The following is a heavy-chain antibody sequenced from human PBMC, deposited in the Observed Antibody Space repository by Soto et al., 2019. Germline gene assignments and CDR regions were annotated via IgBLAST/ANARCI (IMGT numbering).Heavy chain of an antibody. J-gene: IGHJ3*02. Sequence: GASVKVSCKASGFTFTSSAMQWVRQARGQRLEWIGWIVVGSGNTNYAQKFQERVTITRDMSTSTAYMELSSLRSEDTAVYYCAARSVCSSTSCYDAFDIWGQGTMDTVSS. D-gene: IGHD2-2*01. CDR2: IVVGSGNT. CDR3: AARSVCSSTSCYDAFDI. V-gene: IGHV1-58*02. CDR1: GFTFTSSA.